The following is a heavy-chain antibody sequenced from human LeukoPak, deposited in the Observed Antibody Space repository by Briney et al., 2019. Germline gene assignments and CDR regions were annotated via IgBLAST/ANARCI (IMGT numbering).Heavy chain of an antibody. CDR2: IYYSGST. CDR3: ARGVSPYAMVRLYYYYYMDV. D-gene: IGHD3-10*01. J-gene: IGHJ6*03. CDR1: GGSISSYY. V-gene: IGHV4-59*01. Sequence: PSETLSLTCTVSGGSISSYYWSWIRQPPGKGLEWIGYIYYSGSTNYNPSLKSRVTISVDTSKNQFSLKLSSVTAADTAVYYCARGVSPYAMVRLYYYYYMDVWGKGTTVTISS.